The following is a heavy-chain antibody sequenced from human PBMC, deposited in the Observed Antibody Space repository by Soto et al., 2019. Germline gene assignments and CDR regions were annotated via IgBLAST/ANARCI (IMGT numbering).Heavy chain of an antibody. CDR3: ARENYDFWSGYYYYYMDV. Sequence: ASVKVSCKASGYTFTSYGISWVRQAPGQGLEWMGWISPYNGNTNYAQKLQGRVTMTRNTSISTAYMELSSLRSEDTAVYYCARENYDFWSGYYYYYMDVWGKGTTVTVSS. J-gene: IGHJ6*03. V-gene: IGHV1-18*01. CDR1: GYTFTSYG. D-gene: IGHD3-3*01. CDR2: ISPYNGNT.